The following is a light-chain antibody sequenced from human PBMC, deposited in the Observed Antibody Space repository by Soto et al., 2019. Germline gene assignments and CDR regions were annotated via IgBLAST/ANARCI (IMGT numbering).Light chain of an antibody. CDR2: GNS. V-gene: IGLV1-40*01. Sequence: QDVVTQPPSVSGAPGQRVTISCTGSSSNIGAGYGVHWYQQLPGTAPKLLIYGNSNRPSGVPDRFSGSKSGTSASLAITGLQAEDEADYYCQSYDISLSVVFGGGTKLTVL. CDR3: QSYDISLSVV. CDR1: SSNIGAGYG. J-gene: IGLJ2*01.